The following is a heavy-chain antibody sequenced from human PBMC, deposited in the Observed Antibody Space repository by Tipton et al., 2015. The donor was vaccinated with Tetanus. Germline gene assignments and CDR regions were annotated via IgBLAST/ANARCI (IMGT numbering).Heavy chain of an antibody. Sequence: TLSLTCTVSGGSISSGGFFWNWIRQFPGKGLEWIGYVYYSGSTFYNPSLKSRVTIPVDTSKNQFSLNLTSVTAADTAVYYCARDQGGGRVVRLNWFDPWGHGTLVTVSS. V-gene: IGHV4-31*03. CDR1: GGSISSGGFF. D-gene: IGHD6-6*01. J-gene: IGHJ5*02. CDR3: ARDQGGGRVVRLNWFDP. CDR2: VYYSGST.